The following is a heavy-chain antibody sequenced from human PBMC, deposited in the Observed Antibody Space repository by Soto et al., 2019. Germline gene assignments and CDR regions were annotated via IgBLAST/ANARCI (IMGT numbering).Heavy chain of an antibody. Sequence: PSEALSMPCPVSGCSINSDYWSWIRQSPGKGLEWIGYVFFSGSTNYNHSFKSRVTISVDTSKNQIYLRVTSVTAADTAVYYCARGLPMYNWIYWGQGTLVTVSS. CDR1: GCSINSDY. J-gene: IGHJ4*02. CDR3: ARGLPMYNWIY. V-gene: IGHV4-59*01. D-gene: IGHD1-20*01. CDR2: VFFSGST.